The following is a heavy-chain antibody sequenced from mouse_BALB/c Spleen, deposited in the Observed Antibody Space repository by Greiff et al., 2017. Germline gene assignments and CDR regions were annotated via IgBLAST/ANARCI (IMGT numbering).Heavy chain of an antibody. CDR3: ARYYRYYFDY. CDR2: ISYSGST. V-gene: IGHV3-2*02. Sequence: EVKLQESGPGLVKPSQSLSLTCTVTGYSITSDYAWNWIRQFPGNKLEWMGYISYSGSTSYNPSLKSRISITRDTSKNQFFLQLNSVTTEDTATYYCARYYRYYFDYWGQGTTLTVSS. CDR1: GYSITSDYA. J-gene: IGHJ2*01. D-gene: IGHD2-14*01.